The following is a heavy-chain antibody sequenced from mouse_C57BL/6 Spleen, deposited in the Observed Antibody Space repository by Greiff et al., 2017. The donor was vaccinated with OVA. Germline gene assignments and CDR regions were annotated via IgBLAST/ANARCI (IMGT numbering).Heavy chain of an antibody. CDR3: ARGAYGSSYPTWFAY. V-gene: IGHV1-69*01. CDR1: GYTFTSYW. Sequence: QVQLKQPGAELVMPGASVKLSCKASGYTFTSYWMHWVKQRPGQGLEWIGEIDPSDSYTNYNQKFKGKSTLTVDKSSSTAYMQLSSLTSEDSAVYYCARGAYGSSYPTWFAYWGQGTLVTVSA. CDR2: IDPSDSYT. J-gene: IGHJ3*01. D-gene: IGHD1-1*01.